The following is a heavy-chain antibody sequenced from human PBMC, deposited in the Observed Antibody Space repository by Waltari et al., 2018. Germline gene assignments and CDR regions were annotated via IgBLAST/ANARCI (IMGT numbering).Heavy chain of an antibody. CDR1: GYPFSSYA. CDR3: AKGVNTMTTGGDY. CDR2: ISGSGDRT. V-gene: IGHV3-23*01. J-gene: IGHJ4*02. Sequence: EVQLLESGGGLVQPGGSLRPSCAASGYPFSSYAMPWVRQAPGKGLEWDSAISGSGDRTYYADSAKGRFTISRDNSKNTLNLQMNSLRGEDTAIYYCAKGVNTMTTGGDYWSQGTLVTVSS. D-gene: IGHD4-17*01.